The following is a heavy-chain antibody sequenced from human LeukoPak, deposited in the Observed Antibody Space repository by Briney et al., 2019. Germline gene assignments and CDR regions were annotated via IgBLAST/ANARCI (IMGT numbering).Heavy chain of an antibody. CDR3: ARRGVVGKYYYYMDV. V-gene: IGHV3-7*01. CDR1: GFTFNNYW. CDR2: IKQDGSEK. D-gene: IGHD2-15*01. J-gene: IGHJ6*03. Sequence: GGSLRLSCAASGFTFNNYWMSWVRQAPGKGLEWVANIKQDGSEKYYVDSVKGRFTISRDNAKNSLYLQMNSLRAEDTAVYYCARRGVVGKYYYYMDVWGKGTTVTVSS.